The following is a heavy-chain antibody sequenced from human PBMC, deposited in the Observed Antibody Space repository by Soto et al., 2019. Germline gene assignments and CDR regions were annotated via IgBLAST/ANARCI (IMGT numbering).Heavy chain of an antibody. CDR1: GYTFTSYG. D-gene: IGHD6-6*01. CDR3: ARESSGSSSGADYLDY. CDR2: ISGYSGNT. Sequence: QVQLVQSGAEVKKPGASVKVSCKASGYTFTSYGISWVRQAPGEGLEWMGWISGYSGNTNYAQNLQGRVTMTTDTSTSTAYMELRSLRSDDTAVYYCARESSGSSSGADYLDYWGQGTLVAVSS. V-gene: IGHV1-18*01. J-gene: IGHJ4*02.